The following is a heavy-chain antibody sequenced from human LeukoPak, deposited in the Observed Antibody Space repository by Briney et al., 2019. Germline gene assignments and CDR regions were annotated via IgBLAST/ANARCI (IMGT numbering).Heavy chain of an antibody. CDR2: IYYSGST. J-gene: IGHJ5*02. D-gene: IGHD2-2*01. CDR1: GGSISSGGYY. CDR3: ARGRLGYCSSTSCPGFDP. V-gene: IGHV4-31*03. Sequence: SETLSLTCTVPGGSISSGGYYWSWIRQHPGKGLEWSGYIYYSGSTYYNPSLKSRVTISVDTSKNQFSLKLSSVTAADTAVYYCARGRLGYCSSTSCPGFDPWGQGTLVTVSS.